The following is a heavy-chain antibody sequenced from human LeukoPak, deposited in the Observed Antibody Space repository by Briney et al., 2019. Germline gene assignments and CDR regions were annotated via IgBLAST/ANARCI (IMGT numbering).Heavy chain of an antibody. J-gene: IGHJ4*02. Sequence: GGSLRLSCAASGFTFSSYWMHWVRQAPGKGLEWVSTISDSGHDTSYADSVKGRFTISRDNSKNTLYLQMSSLRAEDTALYYCATGEYYFDFWGQGTLVTVSS. V-gene: IGHV3-23*01. CDR3: ATGEYYFDF. CDR2: ISDSGHDT. CDR1: GFTFSSYW. D-gene: IGHD3-16*01.